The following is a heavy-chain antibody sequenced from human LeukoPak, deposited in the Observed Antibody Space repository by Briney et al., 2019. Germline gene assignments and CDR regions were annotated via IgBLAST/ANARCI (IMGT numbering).Heavy chain of an antibody. CDR1: GFTFSSYG. D-gene: IGHD6-13*01. CDR2: ISYDGSNK. Sequence: GGSLRLSCAASGFTFSSYGMHWVRQAPGKGLEWVAVISYDGSNKYYADSVKGRFTISRDNSKNTLYLQMNSLRAEDTAVYYCAKDDSSSWHLKAEYFQHWGQGTLVTVSS. J-gene: IGHJ1*01. V-gene: IGHV3-30*18. CDR3: AKDDSSSWHLKAEYFQH.